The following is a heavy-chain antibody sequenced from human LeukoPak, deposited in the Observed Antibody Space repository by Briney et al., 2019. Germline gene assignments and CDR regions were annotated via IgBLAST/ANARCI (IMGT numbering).Heavy chain of an antibody. J-gene: IGHJ4*02. V-gene: IGHV3-64D*09. CDR1: GFTFSSYA. Sequence: GGSLRLSCSASGFTFSSYAMYWVRQAPGKGLEYVSAISSNGGSTYYADSVKGRVTISRDNSKNTLYLQMSSLRAEDTAVYYCVKGYCSSISCYGDYWGQGTLVTFSS. CDR2: ISSNGGST. D-gene: IGHD2-2*01. CDR3: VKGYCSSISCYGDY.